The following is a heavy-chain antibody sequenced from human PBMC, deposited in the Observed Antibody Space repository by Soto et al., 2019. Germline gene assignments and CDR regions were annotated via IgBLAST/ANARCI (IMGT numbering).Heavy chain of an antibody. D-gene: IGHD3-10*01. Sequence: QVHLVESGGGLVKPGGSLRLSCAASAFTFSDYYMSWIRQPPGKGLEWVSYISSTGKTMLYADSVEGRFTISRDNAKNSLSLLMNSLTVDDTAVYYCVRASPGCTDGILWGQGTLVTVSS. J-gene: IGHJ4*02. CDR2: ISSTGKTM. V-gene: IGHV3-11*01. CDR1: AFTFSDYY. CDR3: VRASPGCTDGIL.